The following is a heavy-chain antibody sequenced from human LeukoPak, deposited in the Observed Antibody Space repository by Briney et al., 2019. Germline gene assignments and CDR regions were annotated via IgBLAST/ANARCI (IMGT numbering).Heavy chain of an antibody. V-gene: IGHV3-20*04. CDR2: INWNGGST. CDR1: GFTFDAYG. J-gene: IGHJ4*02. D-gene: IGHD6-19*01. Sequence: GGSLRLSCAASGFTFDAYGMSWVRQAPGKGLEWVSGINWNGGSTGYADSVKGRFTISRDNAKNSLYLQMNSLRAEDTAVYYCARDRGIAVAGPAFDYWGQGTLVTVSS. CDR3: ARDRGIAVAGPAFDY.